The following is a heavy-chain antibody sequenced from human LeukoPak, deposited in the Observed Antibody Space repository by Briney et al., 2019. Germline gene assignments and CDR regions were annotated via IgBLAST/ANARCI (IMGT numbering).Heavy chain of an antibody. CDR3: VRGGVDY. CDR1: GFILSTYW. Sequence: PGGSLRLSCAASGFILSTYWMHWVRQAPGKGLVWVSRINGDGTTTTYADSVKGRFTISRDNAKNTLYLQMNTLRAEDTAVYFCVRGGVDYWGQGTPVTVSS. CDR2: INGDGTTT. V-gene: IGHV3-74*01. J-gene: IGHJ4*02. D-gene: IGHD3-3*01.